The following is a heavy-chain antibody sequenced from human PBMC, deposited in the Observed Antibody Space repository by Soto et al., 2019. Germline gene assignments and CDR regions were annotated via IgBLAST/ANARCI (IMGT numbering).Heavy chain of an antibody. J-gene: IGHJ4*02. V-gene: IGHV4-61*01. D-gene: IGHD3-16*01. CDR1: GGSVTSGSYY. Sequence: SETLSLTCSVSGGSVTSGSYYWSWIRQPPGKGLEWIGYIYSSGGTSYNPSLKSRVTISVDTSKNQFSLKLSSVTAANTAVYYCARSRGGYFDYWGQGTLVTVSS. CDR2: IYSSGGT. CDR3: ARSRGGYFDY.